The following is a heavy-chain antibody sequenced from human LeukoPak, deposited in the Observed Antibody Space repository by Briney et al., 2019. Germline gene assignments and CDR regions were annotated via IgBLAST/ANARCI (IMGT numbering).Heavy chain of an antibody. CDR3: ARAGRRQLFSFHSSLDY. V-gene: IGHV3-48*03. Sequence: GGSLRLSCAASGFTFSSYEMNWVRQAPGKGLEWVSYISSSGSTIYYADSVRGRFTISRDNAKNSLYLQMNSLRAEDTAVYYCARAGRRQLFSFHSSLDYWGQGTLVTVSS. J-gene: IGHJ4*02. CDR1: GFTFSSYE. CDR2: ISSSGSTI. D-gene: IGHD3-10*01.